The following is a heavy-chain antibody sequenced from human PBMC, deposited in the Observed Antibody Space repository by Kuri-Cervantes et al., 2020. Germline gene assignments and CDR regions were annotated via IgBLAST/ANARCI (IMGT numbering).Heavy chain of an antibody. CDR2: IIPIFGTA. D-gene: IGHD2-15*01. J-gene: IGHJ5*02. CDR1: GGTFSSYA. V-gene: IGHV1-69*05. CDR3: ARRHLVAARGAEKKNWFDP. Sequence: SVKVSCKASGGTFSSYAISWARQAPGQGLEWMGGIIPIFGTANYAQKLQGRVTMTTDTSTSTAYMELRSLRSDDTAVYYCARRHLVAARGAEKKNWFDPWGQGTLVTVSS.